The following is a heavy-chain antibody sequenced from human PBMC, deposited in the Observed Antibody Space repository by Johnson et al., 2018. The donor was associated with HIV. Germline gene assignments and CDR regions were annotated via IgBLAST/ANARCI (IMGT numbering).Heavy chain of an antibody. D-gene: IGHD6-13*01. CDR3: ARDPAAAALRAFDI. CDR1: GFTFKNYA. Sequence: QVQLVESGGGVVQPGRSLRLSCEASGFTFKNYAMHWVRQAPGQGQQWVAVIWYDGSKKHYADSVKGRFTISSDNSTNILYLQMNTLRAEDTAVYYCARDPAAAALRAFDIWGQGTMVTVSS. V-gene: IGHV3-33*01. CDR2: IWYDGSKK. J-gene: IGHJ3*02.